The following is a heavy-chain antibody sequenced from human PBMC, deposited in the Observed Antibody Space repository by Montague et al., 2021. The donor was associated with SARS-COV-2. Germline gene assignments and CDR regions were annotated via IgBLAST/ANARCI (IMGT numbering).Heavy chain of an antibody. CDR3: ARGEVVNPYYYYYMDA. J-gene: IGHJ6*03. CDR1: GFTFSSYS. V-gene: IGHV3-21*01. D-gene: IGHD4-23*01. CDR2: ISSSSYI. Sequence: SLSLSCAASGFTFSSYSMNWVRQAPGKGLEWVSSISSSSYIYYADSVKGRFTISRDNAKNSLYLQMNSLRAEDTAVYYCARGEVVNPYYYYYMDAWGKGTTVTVSS.